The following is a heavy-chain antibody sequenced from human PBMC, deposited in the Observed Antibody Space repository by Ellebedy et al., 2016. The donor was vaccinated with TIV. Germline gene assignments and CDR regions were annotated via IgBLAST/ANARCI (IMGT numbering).Heavy chain of an antibody. J-gene: IGHJ6*02. CDR1: GGSITKYY. Sequence: MPGGSLRLSCTVSGGSITKYYWNWIRQSAGKGLEWVGRIYISGSTNYNPSLKSRVTMSVDTSRNQFSLNLRSVTAADTAVYYCARDLLACSGGSCYSRFALDVWGQGTTVTVSS. V-gene: IGHV4-4*07. CDR3: ARDLLACSGGSCYSRFALDV. D-gene: IGHD2-15*01. CDR2: IYISGST.